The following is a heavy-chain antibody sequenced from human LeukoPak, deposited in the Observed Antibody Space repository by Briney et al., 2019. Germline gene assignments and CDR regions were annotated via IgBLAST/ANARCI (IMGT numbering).Heavy chain of an antibody. D-gene: IGHD2-2*01. CDR1: GYTFTGYY. V-gene: IGHV1-2*02. CDR2: INPNSGDT. Sequence: ASVKVSCKASGYTFTGYYMHWVRQAPGQGLEWMGWINPNSGDTNYAQKFQGRVTMTRDTSINTAYMELSRLRSDDTAVYYCARDTIPAALDYWGQGTLVTVSS. J-gene: IGHJ4*02. CDR3: ARDTIPAALDY.